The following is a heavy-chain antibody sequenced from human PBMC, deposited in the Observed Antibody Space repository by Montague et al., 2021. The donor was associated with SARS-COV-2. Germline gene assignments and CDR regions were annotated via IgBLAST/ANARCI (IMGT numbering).Heavy chain of an antibody. V-gene: IGHV3-48*03. Sequence: SLRLSCAASGFTFSSYEMNWVRQAPGKGLEWVSYISSSGSTIYYADSVKGRFTISRDNAKNSLYMKMNSLRAEDTAVYYCARDLGFGESLVSYYYYYGMDVWGQGTTVTVSS. J-gene: IGHJ6*02. CDR1: GFTFSSYE. D-gene: IGHD3-10*01. CDR3: ARDLGFGESLVSYYYYYGMDV. CDR2: ISSSGSTI.